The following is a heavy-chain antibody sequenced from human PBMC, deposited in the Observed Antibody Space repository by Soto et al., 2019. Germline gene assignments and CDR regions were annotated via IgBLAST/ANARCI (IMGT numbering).Heavy chain of an antibody. D-gene: IGHD7-27*01. CDR1: GFTFSNYA. J-gene: IGHJ3*02. CDR3: AKENWGPPGAFDS. CDR2: ISGSGAST. Sequence: LGGSLRLSCAASGFTFSNYAMTWVRQAPGKGLEWVSSISGSGASTYYADSVKGRFTISRDNSKNTLYLQMNSLRAEDTAVYYCAKENWGPPGAFDSWGQGTMVTVSS. V-gene: IGHV3-23*01.